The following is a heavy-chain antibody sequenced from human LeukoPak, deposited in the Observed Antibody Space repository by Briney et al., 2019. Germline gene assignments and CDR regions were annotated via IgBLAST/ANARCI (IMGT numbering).Heavy chain of an antibody. D-gene: IGHD3-22*01. V-gene: IGHV4-59*01. Sequence: PSETLSLTCTVSGGSISSYYWSWIRQPPGKGLEWIGYIYYSGSTNYNPSLKSRVTISVDTSKNQFSLKLSSVTAADTAVYYCARGTAYYYDSSGYYYMYYFDYWGQGTLVTVSS. J-gene: IGHJ4*02. CDR2: IYYSGST. CDR1: GGSISSYY. CDR3: ARGTAYYYDSSGYYYMYYFDY.